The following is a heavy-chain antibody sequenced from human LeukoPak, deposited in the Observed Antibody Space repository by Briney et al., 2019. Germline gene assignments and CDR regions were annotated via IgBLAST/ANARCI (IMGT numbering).Heavy chain of an antibody. V-gene: IGHV4-34*01. CDR2: ITHRGST. Sequence: SETLSLTCAVYQGSFSGYYWSWIRQPPGRGLEWIGEITHRGSTNYNPSLKSRVTISVDTSKNQFSLKLSSVTAADTAVYYCVRYDIVATNWFDPWGQGTLVTVSS. D-gene: IGHD5-12*01. J-gene: IGHJ5*02. CDR1: QGSFSGYY. CDR3: VRYDIVATNWFDP.